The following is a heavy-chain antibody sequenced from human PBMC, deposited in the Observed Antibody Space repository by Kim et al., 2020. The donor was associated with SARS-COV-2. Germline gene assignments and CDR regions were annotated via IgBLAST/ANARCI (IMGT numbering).Heavy chain of an antibody. CDR3: ARDYYDILTGYFRVGYDY. V-gene: IGHV3-7*03. CDR1: GFTFSNYW. CDR2: IKRDGSDK. J-gene: IGHJ4*02. D-gene: IGHD3-9*01. Sequence: GGSLRLSCAASGFTFSNYWMTWVRQAPGTGLEWVANIKRDGSDKYYVDSVKGRFTISRDNAKNSLYLQMNSLRAEDTAVYYCARDYYDILTGYFRVGYDYWGQGTLVTVSS.